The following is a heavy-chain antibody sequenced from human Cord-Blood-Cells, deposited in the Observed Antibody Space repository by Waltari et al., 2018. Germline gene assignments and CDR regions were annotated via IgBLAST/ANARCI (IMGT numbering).Heavy chain of an antibody. CDR3: AKDRRLRYFDWLFDY. Sequence: GESGGGVVQPGRSLRLSCAASGFTFRSYGMHWVRQAPGKGLEWVAVISYDGSNKYYADSVKGRFTISRDNSKNTLYLQMNSLRAEDTAVYYCAKDRRLRYFDWLFDYWGQGTLVTVSS. V-gene: IGHV3-30*18. CDR2: ISYDGSNK. CDR1: GFTFRSYG. D-gene: IGHD3-9*01. J-gene: IGHJ4*02.